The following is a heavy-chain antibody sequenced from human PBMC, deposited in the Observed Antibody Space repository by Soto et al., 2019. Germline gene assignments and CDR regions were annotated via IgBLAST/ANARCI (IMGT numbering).Heavy chain of an antibody. CDR1: GFTFSSYW. D-gene: IGHD6-13*01. J-gene: IGHJ4*02. Sequence: GSLRLSCAASGFTFSSYWMSWVRQAPGKGLEWVANIKQDGSKKYYVDSVRGRFTISRDNAKNSLKLQMNSLRAEVTAVYYCARGPGDLTWSSSWIAFDYWGQGTLVTVSS. CDR3: ARGPGDLTWSSSWIAFDY. CDR2: IKQDGSKK. V-gene: IGHV3-7*01.